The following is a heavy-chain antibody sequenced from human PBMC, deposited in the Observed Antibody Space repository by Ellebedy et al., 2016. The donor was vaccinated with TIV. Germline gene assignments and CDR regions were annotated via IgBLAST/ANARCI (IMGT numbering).Heavy chain of an antibody. CDR2: ISSSSSSI. CDR3: ARGGAARPDY. J-gene: IGHJ4*02. D-gene: IGHD6-6*01. V-gene: IGHV3-48*02. CDR1: GFTFSTYG. Sequence: GGSLRLSCAASGFTFSTYGMNWVRQAPGKGLEWVSYISSSSSSIYYADSVKGRFTISRDNARNSLYLQMNRLRDEDTAVYHCARGGAARPDYWGQGTVVTVSS.